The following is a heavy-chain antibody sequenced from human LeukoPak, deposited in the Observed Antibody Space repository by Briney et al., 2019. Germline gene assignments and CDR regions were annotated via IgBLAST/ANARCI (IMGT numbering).Heavy chain of an antibody. J-gene: IGHJ4*02. CDR3: ARAGYGYYFDY. CDR1: GGSISSGGYY. CDR2: IYHSGST. D-gene: IGHD6-13*01. V-gene: IGHV4-30-2*01. Sequence: SQTPSLTCTVSGGSISSGGYYWSWIRQPPGKGLEWIGYIYHSGSTYYNPSLKSRVTISVDGSKNQFSLELSSVTAADTAVYYCARAGYGYYFDYWGQGTLVTVSS.